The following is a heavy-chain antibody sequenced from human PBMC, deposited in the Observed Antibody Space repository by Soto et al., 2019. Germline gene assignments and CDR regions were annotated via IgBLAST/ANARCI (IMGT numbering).Heavy chain of an antibody. CDR2: IYHSGTT. CDR1: GGSLSSFY. Sequence: QVRLQESGPGLVKSSETLSLTCTVSGGSLSSFYWGWIRRPPGQGLEWIGYIYHSGTTRYNSSLKSRVTMSVDSSKNEFSLKLTSVTAADTATYYCARVHKEELVTVPAAHYDHWGHGTLVTVAS. CDR3: ARVHKEELVTVPAAHYDH. J-gene: IGHJ4*01. D-gene: IGHD2-2*01. V-gene: IGHV4-59*01.